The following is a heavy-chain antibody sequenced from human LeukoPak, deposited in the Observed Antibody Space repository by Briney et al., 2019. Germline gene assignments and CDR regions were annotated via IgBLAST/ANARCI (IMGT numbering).Heavy chain of an antibody. J-gene: IGHJ4*02. Sequence: GGSLRLSCAASGFTFSSYRMSWVRQAPGKGLEWVANIKQDGSEKYYVDSVKGRFTISRDNAKNSLYLQMNSLRAEDTAVYYCASDSSGYRFDYWGQGTLVTVSS. CDR1: GFTFSSYR. V-gene: IGHV3-7*01. D-gene: IGHD3-22*01. CDR3: ASDSSGYRFDY. CDR2: IKQDGSEK.